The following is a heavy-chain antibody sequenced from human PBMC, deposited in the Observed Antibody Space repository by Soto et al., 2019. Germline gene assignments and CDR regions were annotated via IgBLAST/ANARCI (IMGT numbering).Heavy chain of an antibody. CDR2: IWYDGSNK. D-gene: IGHD6-19*01. J-gene: IGHJ4*02. Sequence: QVQLVESGGGVVQPGRSLRLSCAASGFTFSSYGMHWVRQAPGKGLEWVAVIWYDGSNKYYADSVKGRFTISRDNSKNTLYLQMNSLRAEDTAVYYCARDGIEYSSGHLDYWGQGTLVTVSS. V-gene: IGHV3-33*01. CDR3: ARDGIEYSSGHLDY. CDR1: GFTFSSYG.